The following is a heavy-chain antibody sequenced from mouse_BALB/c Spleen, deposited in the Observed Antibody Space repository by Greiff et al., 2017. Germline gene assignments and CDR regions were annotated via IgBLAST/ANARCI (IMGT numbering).Heavy chain of an antibody. D-gene: IGHD2-3*01. J-gene: IGHJ3*01. Sequence: EVQLVETGGGLVQPKGSLKLSCAASGFTFNTNAMNWVRQAPGKGLEWVARIRSKSNNYATYYADSVKDRFTISRDDSQSMLYLQMNNLKTEDTAMYYCVRDRDGYYAWFAYWGQGTLVTVSA. CDR3: VRDRDGYYAWFAY. CDR2: IRSKSNNYAT. CDR1: GFTFNTNA. V-gene: IGHV10S3*01.